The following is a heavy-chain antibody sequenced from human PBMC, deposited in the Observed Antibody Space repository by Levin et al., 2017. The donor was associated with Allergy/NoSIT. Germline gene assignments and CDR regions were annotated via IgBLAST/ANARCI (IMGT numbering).Heavy chain of an antibody. CDR1: GFTFGDYA. CDR2: ITSKAYGGVT. V-gene: IGHV3-49*04. CDR3: SRNLGSYSFDY. J-gene: IGHJ4*02. D-gene: IGHD3-10*01. Sequence: GESLKISCTASGFTFGDYAMSWVRQAPGKGLEWVGFITSKAYGGVTEYAASVKGRFTISRDDSKSIAYLQMNSLKTEDTAVYYCSRNLGSYSFDYWGQGTLVTVSS.